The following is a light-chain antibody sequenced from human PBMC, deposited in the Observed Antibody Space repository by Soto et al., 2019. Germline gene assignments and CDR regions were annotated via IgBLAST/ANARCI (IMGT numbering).Light chain of an antibody. Sequence: SHGTVSLYPGASATLYCRASQSVDSNLAWYQQKPGQTPRLLMYGASTRPTGIPARFSGSGSGTEFTLTIISLQSEDSAVYYSQQYNDWPLTFGGGTKVE. J-gene: IGKJ4*01. V-gene: IGKV3D-15*01. CDR1: QSVDSN. CDR3: QQYNDWPLT. CDR2: GAS.